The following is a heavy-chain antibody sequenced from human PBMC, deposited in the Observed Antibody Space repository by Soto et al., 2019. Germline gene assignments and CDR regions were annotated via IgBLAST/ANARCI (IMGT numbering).Heavy chain of an antibody. CDR3: ARDSLEGRDGYNQFDY. V-gene: IGHV1-69*13. CDR1: GGTFSSYA. D-gene: IGHD5-12*01. J-gene: IGHJ4*02. CDR2: IIPISGTA. Sequence: GASVKVSCKASGGTFSSYAISWVRQAPGQGLEWMGGIIPISGTANYAQKFQGRVTITADESTSTAYMELSSLRSEDTAVYYCARDSLEGRDGYNQFDYWGQGTLVTVSS.